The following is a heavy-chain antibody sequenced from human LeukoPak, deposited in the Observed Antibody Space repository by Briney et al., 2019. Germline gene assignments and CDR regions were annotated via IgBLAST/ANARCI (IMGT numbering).Heavy chain of an antibody. CDR1: GYTLTELS. V-gene: IGHV1-24*01. J-gene: IGHJ4*02. CDR2: FDPEDGET. D-gene: IGHD4-17*01. CDR3: ATPTPFGYYGDSNFDY. Sequence: ASVKVSCKVSGYTLTELSMHWVRQAPGKGLEWMGGFDPEDGETIYAQKFQGRVTMTEDTSTDTAYMELSSLRSEDTAVYYCATPTPFGYYGDSNFDYWGQGTLVTVS.